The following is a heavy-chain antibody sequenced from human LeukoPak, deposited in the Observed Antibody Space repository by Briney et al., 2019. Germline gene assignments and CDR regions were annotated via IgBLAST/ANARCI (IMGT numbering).Heavy chain of an antibody. V-gene: IGHV3-74*01. D-gene: IGHD2-15*01. CDR1: GFTFSSYW. J-gene: IGHJ4*02. CDR2: INNDGSST. Sequence: GGSLILSCAASGFTFSSYWMHWVRQAPGKGLVWVSHINNDGSSTSYADSVKGRFTISRDNAKNTLYLQVNSLRTEDTAVYYCACYGIAPPYWGQGTLVTVSS. CDR3: ACYGIAPPY.